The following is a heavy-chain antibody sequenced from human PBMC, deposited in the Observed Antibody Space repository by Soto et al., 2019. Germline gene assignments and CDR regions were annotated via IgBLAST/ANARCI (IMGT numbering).Heavy chain of an antibody. J-gene: IGHJ6*02. CDR1: GFTFSSYA. CDR3: ARDGEFCSGGSCPGYYGLDV. D-gene: IGHD2-15*01. V-gene: IGHV3-7*01. CDR2: IKQDGSEK. Sequence: GGSLRLSCAASGFTFSSYAMHWVRQAPGKGLEWVANIKQDGSEKYYVDSVEGRFTISRDNAKNSLYLQMNSLRAEDAAVYYCARDGEFCSGGSCPGYYGLDVWGQGTTVTVSS.